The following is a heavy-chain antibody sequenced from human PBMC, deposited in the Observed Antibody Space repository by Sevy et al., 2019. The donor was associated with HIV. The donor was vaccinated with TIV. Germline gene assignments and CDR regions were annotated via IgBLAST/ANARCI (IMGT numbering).Heavy chain of an antibody. D-gene: IGHD3-3*01. J-gene: IGHJ5*02. CDR3: ARHASTYYDFWSGYYTVHWFDP. CDR1: GGSISSSSYY. CDR2: IYYSGST. Sequence: SETLSLTCTVSGGSISSSSYYWGWIRQPPGKGLEWIGSIYYSGSTYYNPSLKSRVTISVDTSKNQFSLKLSSVTAAATAVYYCARHASTYYDFWSGYYTVHWFDPWGQGTLVTVSS. V-gene: IGHV4-39*01.